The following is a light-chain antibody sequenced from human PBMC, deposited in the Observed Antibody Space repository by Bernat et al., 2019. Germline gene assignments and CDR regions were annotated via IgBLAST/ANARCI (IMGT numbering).Light chain of an antibody. V-gene: IGKV3-11*01. J-gene: IGKJ4*01. Sequence: VLTQSPATLSLSPGEKATLSCRASQSVDIYLAWYQQKPGQAPRLLIYDASNRATGIPPRFRGSGSGTGFTLTISSLEPEDFAVYYCQQRTHWPPLTFGGGTKVVI. CDR2: DAS. CDR1: QSVDIY. CDR3: QQRTHWPPLT.